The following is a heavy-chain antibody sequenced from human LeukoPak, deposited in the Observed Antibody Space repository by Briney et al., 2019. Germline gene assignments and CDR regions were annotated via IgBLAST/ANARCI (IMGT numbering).Heavy chain of an antibody. J-gene: IGHJ3*02. CDR2: INPNSGGT. Sequence: GASVKVSCKASGYTFTGYYTHWVRQAPGQGLEWMGWINPNSGGTNYAQKFQGWVTMTRDTSISTAYMELSRLRSDDTAVYYCAREAVAEGMGAFDIWGQGTMVTVSS. CDR3: AREAVAEGMGAFDI. CDR1: GYTFTGYY. D-gene: IGHD6-19*01. V-gene: IGHV1-2*04.